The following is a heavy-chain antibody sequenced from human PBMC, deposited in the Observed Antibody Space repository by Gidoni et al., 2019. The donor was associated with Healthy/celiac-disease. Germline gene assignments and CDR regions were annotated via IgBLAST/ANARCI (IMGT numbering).Heavy chain of an antibody. CDR2: IKQDGSEK. Sequence: SYWMSWVRQAPGKGLEWVANIKQDGSEKYYVDSVKGRFTISRDNAKNSLYLQMNSLRAEDTAVYYCACQNIMVVTFDLWGRGTLVTVSS. J-gene: IGHJ2*01. D-gene: IGHD2-21*02. CDR3: ACQNIMVVTFDL. CDR1: SYW. V-gene: IGHV3-7*03.